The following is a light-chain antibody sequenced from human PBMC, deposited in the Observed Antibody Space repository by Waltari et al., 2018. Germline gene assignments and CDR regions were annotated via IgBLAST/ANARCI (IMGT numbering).Light chain of an antibody. J-gene: IGLJ2*01. CDR3: SSYAGSGTVV. CDR2: DVT. CDR1: SSAIGRYHL. V-gene: IGLV2-8*01. Sequence: QSALTQPPSASGSPGQSVAISCTGTSSAIGRYHLVPWYQQDPGKAPKLIVYDVTKRPSGVPDRFSGSKSGNTASLIVSGLQAGDEADYYCSSYAGSGTVVFGGGTKLTVL.